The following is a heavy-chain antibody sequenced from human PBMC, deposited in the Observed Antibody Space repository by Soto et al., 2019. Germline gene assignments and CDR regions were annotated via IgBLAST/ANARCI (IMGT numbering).Heavy chain of an antibody. J-gene: IGHJ6*01. Sequence: ASGDSFAWCDSKWVQPEPGPVLEWMGWMNPNSGNTGYAQKFQGRVTMTRNTSISTAYMELSSLRSEDTAVYYCARWLFDSESDYDSEYYGRDVGGHGTTSTV. CDR3: ARWLFDSESDYDSEYYGRDV. D-gene: IGHD3-10*01. V-gene: IGHV1-8*01. CDR1: GDSFAWCD. CDR2: MNPNSGNT.